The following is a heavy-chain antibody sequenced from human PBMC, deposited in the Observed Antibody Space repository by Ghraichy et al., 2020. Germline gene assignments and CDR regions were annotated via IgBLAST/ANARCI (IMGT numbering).Heavy chain of an antibody. CDR1: GDSINNYY. CDR2: IYYHRAT. Sequence: SETLSLTCTVSGDSINNYYWSWIRQPPGEGLQWIGYIYYHRATLYNPSLKSRVTISVDTSKSQLSLKLSSVTATDTAVYFCARHSDVPRFQKGLDSWGQGILVTVSS. CDR3: ARHSDVPRFQKGLDS. D-gene: IGHD3-10*01. V-gene: IGHV4-59*08. J-gene: IGHJ5*01.